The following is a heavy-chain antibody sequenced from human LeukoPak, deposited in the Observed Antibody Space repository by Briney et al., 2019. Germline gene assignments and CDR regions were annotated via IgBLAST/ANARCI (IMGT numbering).Heavy chain of an antibody. V-gene: IGHV1-2*02. J-gene: IGHJ4*02. CDR2: INPNSGGT. CDR3: ARDYLPGWLDHPDY. CDR1: GYTFTGYY. D-gene: IGHD3-22*01. Sequence: ASVKVSCKASGYTFTGYYMHWVRQAPGQGLEWMGWINPNSGGTNYAQKFQGRFTMTRDTSISTAYMELSRLRSDDTAVYYCARDYLPGWLDHPDYWGQGTLVTVSS.